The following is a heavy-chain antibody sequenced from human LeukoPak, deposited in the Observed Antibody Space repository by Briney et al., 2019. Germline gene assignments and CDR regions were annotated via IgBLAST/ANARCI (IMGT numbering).Heavy chain of an antibody. D-gene: IGHD3-16*01. CDR3: AKASGLLWSYFDY. Sequence: GGSLRLSCAASGFTFSSYAMSWVRQAPGKGLEWVSAISGSGGSTYYADSVKGRFTISRDNSKNTLYLQMNSLRAEDTALYYCAKASGLLWSYFDYWGQGTLVTVSS. CDR2: ISGSGGST. CDR1: GFTFSSYA. J-gene: IGHJ4*02. V-gene: IGHV3-23*01.